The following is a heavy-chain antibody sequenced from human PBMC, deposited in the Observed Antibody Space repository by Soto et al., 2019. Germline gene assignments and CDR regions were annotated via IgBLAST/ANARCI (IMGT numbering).Heavy chain of an antibody. CDR2: IYPDDSDT. V-gene: IGHV5-51*01. D-gene: IGHD1-7*01. CDR1: GYSFPSYW. Sequence: GESLKISCEGSGYSFPSYWIAWVRQIPGKGLEWMGFIYPDDSDTTYIPSFHGQVTISADKSISTASLQWSSLKASDSAMYYCTRRALTGTYMDFWGQGTTLTVSS. CDR3: TRRALTGTYMDF. J-gene: IGHJ6*02.